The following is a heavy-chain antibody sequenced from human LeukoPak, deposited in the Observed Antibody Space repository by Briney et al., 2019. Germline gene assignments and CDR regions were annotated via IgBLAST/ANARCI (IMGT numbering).Heavy chain of an antibody. CDR3: AKDWPLDAFDI. J-gene: IGHJ3*02. Sequence: GGSLRLSCAASGFTFSSDAMIWVRQAPGKGLEWVSNISGGGGDTYYGDSVKGRFTISRDNSKNTLYLQMNSLRAEDTAVYYCAKDWPLDAFDIWGQGTMVTVSS. CDR2: ISGGGGDT. V-gene: IGHV3-23*01. CDR1: GFTFSSDA.